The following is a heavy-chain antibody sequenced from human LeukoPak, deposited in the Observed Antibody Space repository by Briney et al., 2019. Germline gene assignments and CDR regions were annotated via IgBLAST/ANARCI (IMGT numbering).Heavy chain of an antibody. V-gene: IGHV3-48*01. Sequence: GGSLRLSCAASGLTFSSHWMHWVRQAPGKGLEWVSYIGGTHSNIYYADSVKGRFTISRDDAKNSLYLEMNSLRAEDTAVYYCARDLRIGRFWFDPWGQGTLVTVSS. J-gene: IGHJ5*02. CDR2: IGGTHSNI. CDR3: ARDLRIGRFWFDP. CDR1: GLTFSSHW. D-gene: IGHD2-15*01.